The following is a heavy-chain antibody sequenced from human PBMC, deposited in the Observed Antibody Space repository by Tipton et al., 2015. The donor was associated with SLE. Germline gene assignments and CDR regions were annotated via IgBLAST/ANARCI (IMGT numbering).Heavy chain of an antibody. Sequence: TLSLTCSVSTYSTSSGYYWGWIRQPPGKGLEYIGTFNHGGSTHYNPSLKSRVTISVDTSKNQFSLKLNSVTAADTALYYCARGGADSSGWSWGFDYWGQGTLVTVSS. CDR3: ARGGADSSGWSWGFDY. J-gene: IGHJ4*02. CDR2: FNHGGST. V-gene: IGHV4-38-2*02. D-gene: IGHD6-19*01. CDR1: TYSTSSGYY.